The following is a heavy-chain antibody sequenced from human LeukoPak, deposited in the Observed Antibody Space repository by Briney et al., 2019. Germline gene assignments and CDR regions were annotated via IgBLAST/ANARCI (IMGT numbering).Heavy chain of an antibody. CDR3: ARAPEYGLYYFDY. D-gene: IGHD1-14*01. CDR1: GGSITNDF. V-gene: IGHV4-59*12. CDR2: TYHSGST. J-gene: IGHJ4*02. Sequence: SETLSLTCNVSGGSITNDFWTWFRQTPGKGLEYIGYTYHSGSTDYNPSLKSRVTISVDTSKNQFSLNLRSVTAADTAVYYCARAPEYGLYYFDYWGQGTLVTVSS.